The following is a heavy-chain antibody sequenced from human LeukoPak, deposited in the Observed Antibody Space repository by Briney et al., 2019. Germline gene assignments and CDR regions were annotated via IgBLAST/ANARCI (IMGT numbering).Heavy chain of an antibody. CDR1: GFTFSSYS. Sequence: GGSLRLSCAASGFTFSSYSMNWVRQAPGKGLVCVSRITSDGSSTSYADSVRGRFTISRDNAKNTVYLQMNSLRAEDTAVYYCARDLTGAVFDFWGQGTLVTVSS. CDR3: ARDLTGAVFDF. CDR2: ITSDGSST. D-gene: IGHD1-26*01. J-gene: IGHJ4*02. V-gene: IGHV3-74*01.